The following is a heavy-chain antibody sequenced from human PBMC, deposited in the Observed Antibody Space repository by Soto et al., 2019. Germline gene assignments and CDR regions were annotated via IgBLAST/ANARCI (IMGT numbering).Heavy chain of an antibody. CDR1: EFTFSKYG. J-gene: IGHJ6*02. V-gene: IGHV3-30*18. D-gene: IGHD1-26*01. CDR3: AKEEGSYLMDV. Sequence: QVQLVESGGGVVQPGRSLRLSCAASEFTFSKYGMHWLRQAPGTGLEWVAVISYDASNKFYGDSVKGRFTISRDNSKNTLYLQMSSLRAEDTAVYYCAKEEGSYLMDVWGQGTTVAVSS. CDR2: ISYDASNK.